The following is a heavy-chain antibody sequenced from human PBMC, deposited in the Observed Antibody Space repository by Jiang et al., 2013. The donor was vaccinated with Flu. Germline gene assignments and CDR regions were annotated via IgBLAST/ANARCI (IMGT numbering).Heavy chain of an antibody. V-gene: IGHV4-38-2*01. J-gene: IGHJ3*01. CDR2: IYDSGTT. CDR1: GYSISSGYY. D-gene: IGHD1-7*01. Sequence: GPGLVKPSETLSLTCAVSGYSISSGYYWGWVRQPPGKGLEWIATITIYDSGTTYKNPSLSSRVTISIDTSKNHVSLKLSSVTAADTAVYYCARQNAGTTVDAFDLWGQGTTVTVSS. CDR3: ARQNAGTTVDAFDL.